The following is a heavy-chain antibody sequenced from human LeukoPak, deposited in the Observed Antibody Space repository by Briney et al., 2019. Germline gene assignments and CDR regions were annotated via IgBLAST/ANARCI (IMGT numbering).Heavy chain of an antibody. CDR1: GGSFSGYY. CDR3: ARHGGYSGYDLGYYFDY. D-gene: IGHD5-12*01. Sequence: SETLSLTCAVYGGSFSGYYWSWIRQPPGKGLEWIGEINHSGSTNYNPSLKSRVTISVDTSKNQFSLKLSSVTAADTAVYYCARHGGYSGYDLGYYFDYWGQGTLVTVSS. CDR2: INHSGST. J-gene: IGHJ4*02. V-gene: IGHV4-34*01.